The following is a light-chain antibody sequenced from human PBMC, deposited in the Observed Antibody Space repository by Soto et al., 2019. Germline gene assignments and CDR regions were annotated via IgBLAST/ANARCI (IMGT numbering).Light chain of an antibody. CDR3: QQSYSTPPD. CDR1: RTINTY. Sequence: DIRMTQSPSSLSASVGDTITITCRASRTINTYLNWFQQKPGEPPRLLIYGASTLHDGVPSRFSGSGSGTDFTLTISSLQPEDFATYYCQQSYSTPPDFGGGTKVDIK. V-gene: IGKV1-39*01. CDR2: GAS. J-gene: IGKJ4*01.